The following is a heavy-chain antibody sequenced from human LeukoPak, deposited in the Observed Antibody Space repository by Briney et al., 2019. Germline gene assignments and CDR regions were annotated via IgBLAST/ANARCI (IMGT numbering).Heavy chain of an antibody. V-gene: IGHV3-53*01. D-gene: IGHD6-13*01. CDR3: AREQLGPYYYYMDV. Sequence: GGSLRLSCAASGFTVRSNYMSWVRQAPGKGLEWVSVIYSGGSTYYADSVKGRFTISRDNSKNTLYLQMNSLRAEDTAVYYCAREQLGPYYYYMDVWGKGTTVTVSS. CDR1: GFTVRSNY. J-gene: IGHJ6*03. CDR2: IYSGGST.